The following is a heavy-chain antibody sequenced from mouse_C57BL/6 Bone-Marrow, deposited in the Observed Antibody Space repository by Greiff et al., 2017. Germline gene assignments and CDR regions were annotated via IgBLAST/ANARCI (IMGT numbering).Heavy chain of an antibody. CDR2: IYPGSGST. D-gene: IGHD2-5*01. V-gene: IGHV1-55*01. CDR1: GYTFTSYW. J-gene: IGHJ1*03. CDR3: ARPYYSNYWYIDV. Sequence: QVQLQQSGAELVKPGASVKMSCKASGYTFTSYWITWVKQRPGQGLEWIGDIYPGSGSTNYNEKFKSKATLTVDTSSSTAYMQLSSLTSEDSAVYYCARPYYSNYWYIDVWGTGTAVTVSS.